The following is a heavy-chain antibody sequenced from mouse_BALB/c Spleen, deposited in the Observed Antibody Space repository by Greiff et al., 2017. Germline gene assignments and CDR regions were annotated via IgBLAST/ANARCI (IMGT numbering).Heavy chain of an antibody. CDR2: ISSGSSTI. V-gene: IGHV5-17*02. CDR1: GFTFSSFG. Sequence: EVKLMESGGGLVQPGGSRKLSCAASGFTFSSFGMHWVRQAPEKGLEWVAYISSGSSTIYYADTVKGRFTISRDNPKNTLFLQMTSLRSEDTAMYYCASRQTRFAYWGQGTLVTVSA. CDR3: ASRQTRFAY. J-gene: IGHJ3*01.